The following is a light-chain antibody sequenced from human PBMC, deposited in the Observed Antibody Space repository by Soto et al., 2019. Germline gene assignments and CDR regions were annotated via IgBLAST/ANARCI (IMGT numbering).Light chain of an antibody. CDR3: QQFSSYPLT. V-gene: IGKV3-20*01. J-gene: IGKJ4*01. CDR2: DAS. Sequence: EFVLTQSPGTLSLSPGERAPLSCRASQTVRNNYLAWSQQNPGQAPRLLIYDASSRATDIPDRFSGGGSGTDFTLTISRLEPEDFAVYYCQQFSSYPLTFGGGTKV. CDR1: QTVRNNY.